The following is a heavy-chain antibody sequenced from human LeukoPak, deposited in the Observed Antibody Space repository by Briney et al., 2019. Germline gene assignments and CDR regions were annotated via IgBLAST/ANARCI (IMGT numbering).Heavy chain of an antibody. CDR3: ARAAYMSSPDY. V-gene: IGHV3-74*01. Sequence: PGGSLRLSCAASGLSFSSYAMLWARQAPGKGLVWVSRIDNDGSSTTYADSVKGRFTISRDNAKNTLYLQMSSLRGDDTALYYCARAAYMSSPDYWGQRTLVTVSS. J-gene: IGHJ4*02. CDR1: GLSFSSYA. CDR2: IDNDGSST. D-gene: IGHD6-6*01.